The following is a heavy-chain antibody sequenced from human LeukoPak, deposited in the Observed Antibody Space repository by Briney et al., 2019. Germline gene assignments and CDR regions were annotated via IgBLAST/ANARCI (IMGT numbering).Heavy chain of an antibody. CDR2: IYHSGST. J-gene: IGHJ5*02. CDR1: GGSISSGGYS. CDR3: ARGTMIVVVNWFDP. V-gene: IGHV4-30-2*01. D-gene: IGHD3-22*01. Sequence: SETLSLTCAVSGGSISSGGYSWSWIRQPPGKGLEWIGYIYHSGSTYYNPSLKSRVTISVDRSKNQFSLKLSSVTAADTAVYYCARGTMIVVVNWFDPWGQGTLVTVSS.